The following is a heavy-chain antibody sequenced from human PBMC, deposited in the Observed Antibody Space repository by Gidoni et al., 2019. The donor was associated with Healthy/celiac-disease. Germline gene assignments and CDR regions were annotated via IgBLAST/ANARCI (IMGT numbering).Heavy chain of an antibody. CDR3: AKDRSTYSGSYPAYDY. CDR2: ISGSGGST. Sequence: EVQPFDSGARLVQPGGFTMLHCAASGAPFSIHAISWVRQAPGKGLEWVSAISGSGGSTYYASSVKGQFTISRDNSKNTLYLQMNSLRAEDTAVYYCAKDRSTYSGSYPAYDYWGQGTLVTVSS. J-gene: IGHJ4*02. V-gene: IGHV3-23*01. CDR1: GAPFSIHA. D-gene: IGHD1-26*01.